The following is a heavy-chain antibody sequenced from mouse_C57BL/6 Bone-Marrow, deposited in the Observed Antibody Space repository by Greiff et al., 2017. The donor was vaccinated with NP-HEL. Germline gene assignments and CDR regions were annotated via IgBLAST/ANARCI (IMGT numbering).Heavy chain of an antibody. CDR3: AYQTGTFDY. Sequence: VKLVESGAELARPGASVKLSCKASGYTFTSYGISWVKQRTGQGLEWIGEIYPRSGNTYYNEKFKGKATLTADKSSSTAYMELRSLTSEDSAVYFCAYQTGTFDYWGQGTTLTVSS. V-gene: IGHV1-81*01. J-gene: IGHJ2*01. D-gene: IGHD4-1*01. CDR2: IYPRSGNT. CDR1: GYTFTSYG.